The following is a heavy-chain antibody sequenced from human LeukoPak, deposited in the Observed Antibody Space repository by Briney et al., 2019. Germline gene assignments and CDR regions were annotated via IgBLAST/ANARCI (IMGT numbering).Heavy chain of an antibody. J-gene: IGHJ4*02. Sequence: KPSETLSLTCAVSGYSISSGYYWGWIRQPPGKGLEWIGSIYHSGSTYYNPSLKSRVTISVDTSKNQFSLKLSSVTAADTAVYYCASHKYSGSFDYWGQGTLVTVSS. CDR3: ASHKYSGSFDY. D-gene: IGHD1-26*01. CDR1: GYSISSGYY. V-gene: IGHV4-38-2*01. CDR2: IYHSGST.